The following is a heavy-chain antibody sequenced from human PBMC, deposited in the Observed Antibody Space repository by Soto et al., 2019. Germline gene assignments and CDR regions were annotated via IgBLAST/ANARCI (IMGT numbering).Heavy chain of an antibody. CDR1: GFTFTSHE. CDR3: AGSAWYAY. V-gene: IGHV3-48*03. CDR2: ISSGGSTI. Sequence: PGGSLRLSCAASGFTFTSHEVNWVRQAPGKGLEWVSYISSGGSTIYYADSVKGRFTISRDNSKNSLYLQMSSLRAEDAAVYYCAGSAWYAYWGQGTLVTVSS. D-gene: IGHD6-19*01. J-gene: IGHJ4*02.